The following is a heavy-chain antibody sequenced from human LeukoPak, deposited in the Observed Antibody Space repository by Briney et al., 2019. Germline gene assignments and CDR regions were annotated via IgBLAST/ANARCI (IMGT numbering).Heavy chain of an antibody. CDR1: GFTVSTNY. CDR3: AKEDSSAILPQPFDY. V-gene: IGHV3-53*05. J-gene: IGHJ4*02. D-gene: IGHD3-22*01. CDR2: LYSGGST. Sequence: GSLRLSCAASGFTVSTNYMSWVRQAPGKGLEWVSVLYSGGSTYYADSVKGRFTISRDNSKNTLYLQMNSLRAEDTAVYYCAKEDSSAILPQPFDYWGQGTLVTVSS.